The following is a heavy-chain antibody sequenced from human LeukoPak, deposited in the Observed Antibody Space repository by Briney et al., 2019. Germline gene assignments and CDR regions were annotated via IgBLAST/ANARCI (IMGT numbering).Heavy chain of an antibody. Sequence: ASVKVSCKASGFTFINYYMHWVRQAPGQGLEWLGIINLSGGSTHYPQKFQDRVTMTRDTSTSTVYMELSSLRSEDTAVYYCARAYGSGSYTLLFFDCWGQGTLVTVSS. CDR3: ARAYGSGSYTLLFFDC. D-gene: IGHD3-10*01. CDR1: GFTFINYY. J-gene: IGHJ4*02. CDR2: INLSGGST. V-gene: IGHV1-46*01.